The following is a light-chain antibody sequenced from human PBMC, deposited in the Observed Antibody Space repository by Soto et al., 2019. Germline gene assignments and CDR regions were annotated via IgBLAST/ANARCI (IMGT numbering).Light chain of an antibody. V-gene: IGKV1-5*01. J-gene: IGKJ1*01. Sequence: DIQMTQSPSTLSASVGDTVTVTCRASQSVSGWLAWYQQKPGEAPKLLIYDASALQAGVPSRFSGSGSGTDFTLTISSLQTDDFATYYCQQYNTFPTFGQGTKVDIK. CDR1: QSVSGW. CDR3: QQYNTFPT. CDR2: DAS.